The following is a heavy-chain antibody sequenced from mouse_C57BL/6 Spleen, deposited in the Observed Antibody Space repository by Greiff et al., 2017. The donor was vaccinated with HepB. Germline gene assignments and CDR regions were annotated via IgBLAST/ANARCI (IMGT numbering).Heavy chain of an antibody. J-gene: IGHJ1*03. V-gene: IGHV1-80*01. Sequence: VQLQQSGAELVKPGASVKISCKASGYAFSSYWMNWVKQRPGKGLEWIGQIYPGDGDTNYNGKFKGKATLTADKSSSTAYMQLSSLTSEDSAVYFCANRIYYYGSSYWYFDVWGTGTTVTVSS. D-gene: IGHD1-1*01. CDR2: IYPGDGDT. CDR1: GYAFSSYW. CDR3: ANRIYYYGSSYWYFDV.